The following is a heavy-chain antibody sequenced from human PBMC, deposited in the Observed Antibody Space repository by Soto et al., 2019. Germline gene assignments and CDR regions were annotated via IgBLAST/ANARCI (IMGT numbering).Heavy chain of an antibody. V-gene: IGHV6-1*01. CDR1: GDSVSRNRAA. J-gene: IGHJ5*01. CDR2: TYYRSKWYN. Sequence: SQTLSLTCAISGDSVSRNRAAWHWIRQSPSRGLEWLGKTYYRSKWYNDYAVTVKSRITINPDTSNNQVSLQLNSVTPDDTAVHYCARLIGNSWLDSWGQGTLVTVSS. D-gene: IGHD2-8*01. CDR3: ARLIGNSWLDS.